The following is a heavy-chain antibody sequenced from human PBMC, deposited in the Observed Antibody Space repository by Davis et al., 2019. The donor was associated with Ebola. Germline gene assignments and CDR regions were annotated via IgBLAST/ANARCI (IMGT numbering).Heavy chain of an antibody. CDR2: ISGSGGST. D-gene: IGHD5-18*01. Sequence: GGSLRLSCAASGFTFSSYAMSWVRQAPGKGLEWVSAISGSGGSTYYADSVKGRITISRDNSKNTLYLQMNSLRAEDTALYYCVKSAYSYSNDAFDMWGQGTMVTVSS. V-gene: IGHV3-23*01. CDR1: GFTFSSYA. CDR3: VKSAYSYSNDAFDM. J-gene: IGHJ3*02.